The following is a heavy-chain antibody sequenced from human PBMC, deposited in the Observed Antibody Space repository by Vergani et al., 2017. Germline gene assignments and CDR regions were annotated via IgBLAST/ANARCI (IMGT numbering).Heavy chain of an antibody. CDR2: IDWDDDK. CDR1: GFSLSTSGIR. J-gene: IGHJ4*02. V-gene: IGHV2-70*04. D-gene: IGHD7-27*01. CDR3: ARSSNWGSTGFDY. Sequence: QVTLKESGPALVKPTQTLTLTFPFSGFSLSTSGIRVSWIRQPPGKALEWLARIDWDDDKFYSTSLKTRLTISKDTSKNQVVLTMTNMDPVDTATYYCARSSNWGSTGFDYWGQGTLVTVSS.